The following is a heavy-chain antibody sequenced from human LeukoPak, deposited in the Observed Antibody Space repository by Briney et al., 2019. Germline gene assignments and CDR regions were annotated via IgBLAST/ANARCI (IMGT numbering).Heavy chain of an antibody. CDR2: ISAYDGNT. V-gene: IGHV1-18*01. D-gene: IGHD2-2*01. Sequence: RASAKVSCKASGGTFSSYAISWVRQAPGQGLEWMGWISAYDGNTNYAQKLQGRVTMTTDTSTSTAYMELRSLRSDDTAVYYCARGVMEYCSSTSCYPPHAFDIWGQGTMVTVSS. CDR1: GGTFSSYA. J-gene: IGHJ3*02. CDR3: ARGVMEYCSSTSCYPPHAFDI.